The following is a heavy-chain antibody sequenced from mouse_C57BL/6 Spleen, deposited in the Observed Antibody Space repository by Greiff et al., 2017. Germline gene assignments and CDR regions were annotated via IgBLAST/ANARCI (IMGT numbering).Heavy chain of an antibody. D-gene: IGHD2-5*01. Sequence: EVQLVESGGGLVQPGGSLKLSCAASGFTFSDYGMAWVRQAPRKGPAWVAFISNLAYSTYYADTVTGRFPISRENAKNTRYLELSSLRSEDTAMYYCARNSKPYYYAMDYWGQGTTVTVSS. CDR1: GFTFSDYG. J-gene: IGHJ4*01. CDR2: ISNLAYST. CDR3: ARNSKPYYYAMDY. V-gene: IGHV5-15*01.